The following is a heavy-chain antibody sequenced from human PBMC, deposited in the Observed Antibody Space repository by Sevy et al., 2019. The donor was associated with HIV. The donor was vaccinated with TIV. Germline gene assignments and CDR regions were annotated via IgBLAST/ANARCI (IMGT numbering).Heavy chain of an antibody. D-gene: IGHD3-22*01. J-gene: IGHJ1*01. CDR3: ARGGGTYYYDSSYFQH. Sequence: SETLSLTCTVSGGSISSGGYYWSWIRQHPGKGLEWIGYIYYSGSTYYNPSLKSRVTISVDTSKNPFSLKLSSVTAADTAVYYCARGGGTYYYDSSYFQHWGQGTLVTVSS. CDR1: GGSISSGGYY. CDR2: IYYSGST. V-gene: IGHV4-31*03.